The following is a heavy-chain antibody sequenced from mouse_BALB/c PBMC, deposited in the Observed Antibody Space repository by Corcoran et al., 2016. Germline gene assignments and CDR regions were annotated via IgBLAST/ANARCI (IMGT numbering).Heavy chain of an antibody. D-gene: IGHD2-1*01. J-gene: IGHJ1*01. CDR2: INPYYGST. CDR3: ARRDGNFWYVDV. Sequence: EIQLQQTGPELVKPGASVKISCKASGYSFTDSTMPWVKQSHGKSLAWIGNINPYYGSTSYNLKFKGKATLTVDKSSSTAYMQLNSLTSEDSAVYYCARRDGNFWYVDVWGAGTTVTVSS. CDR1: GYSFTDST. V-gene: IGHV1-39*01.